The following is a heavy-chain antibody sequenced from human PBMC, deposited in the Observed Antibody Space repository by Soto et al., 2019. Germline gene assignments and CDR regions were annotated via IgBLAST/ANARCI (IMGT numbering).Heavy chain of an antibody. Sequence: GGSLRHSCAASGFTFRSYAMSCVRQAPGKGLEWVSGISGSGISTHYADSVKGRFTVSRDNSKNTLYLQMNSLRAEDTAVYNCAKEPVGPDWYFDLWGRGTLVTVSS. CDR1: GFTFRSYA. CDR3: AKEPVGPDWYFDL. V-gene: IGHV3-23*01. J-gene: IGHJ2*01. CDR2: ISGSGIST.